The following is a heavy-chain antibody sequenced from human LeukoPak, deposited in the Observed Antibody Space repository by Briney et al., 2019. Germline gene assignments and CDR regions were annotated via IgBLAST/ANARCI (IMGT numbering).Heavy chain of an antibody. CDR3: ARDMGCSSTSCRYYYYYMDV. V-gene: IGHV4-4*07. J-gene: IGHJ6*03. Sequence: SETLSLTCTVSGGSISSYYWSWIRQPAGKGLEWIGRIYTSGSTNYNPSLKSRVTMSVDTSKNQFSLKLSSVTAADTAVYYCARDMGCSSTSCRYYYYYMDVWGKGTTVTVSS. CDR2: IYTSGST. D-gene: IGHD2-2*01. CDR1: GGSISSYY.